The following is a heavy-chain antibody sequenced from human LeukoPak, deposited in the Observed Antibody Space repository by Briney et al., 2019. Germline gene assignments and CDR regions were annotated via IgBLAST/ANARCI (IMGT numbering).Heavy chain of an antibody. CDR1: GFTFSSYA. J-gene: IGHJ5*02. V-gene: IGHV3-23*01. CDR2: ISGSGGST. Sequence: PGGSLRLSCAASGFTFSSYAMSWVRQARGKGLEWVSAISGSGGSTYYADSVKGRFTISRDNSKNTLYLQMNSLRAEDTAVYYCAKDRRVEYYDFWSGYYQAPTDWFDPWGQGTLVTVSS. D-gene: IGHD3-3*01. CDR3: AKDRRVEYYDFWSGYYQAPTDWFDP.